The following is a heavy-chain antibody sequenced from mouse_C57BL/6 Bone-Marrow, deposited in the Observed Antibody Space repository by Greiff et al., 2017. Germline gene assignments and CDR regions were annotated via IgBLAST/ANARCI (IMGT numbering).Heavy chain of an antibody. CDR2: IHPNSGST. CDR3: ARNYGSSGAMDY. D-gene: IGHD1-1*01. V-gene: IGHV1-64*01. CDR1: GYTFTSYW. J-gene: IGHJ4*01. Sequence: QVQLQQPGAELVKPGASVKLSCKASGYTFTSYWMHWVKQRPGQGLEWIGMIHPNSGSTNYNEKFKSKATLTVDKSSSTAYMPLSSLTAEDSAVYYCARNYGSSGAMDYWGQGTSVTVSS.